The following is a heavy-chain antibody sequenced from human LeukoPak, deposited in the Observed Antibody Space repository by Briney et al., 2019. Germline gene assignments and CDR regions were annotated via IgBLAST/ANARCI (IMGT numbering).Heavy chain of an antibody. D-gene: IGHD1-14*01. Sequence: GASVKVSCKTSGYSFTSHGISWVRQAPGQGLEWMGWISGYNGNTNYAQKFQGRVTMTTDASTRTAHMEVRGLRSDDTAVYYCARGGWTTGIDYWGQGTLVTVSS. V-gene: IGHV1-18*01. J-gene: IGHJ4*02. CDR3: ARGGWTTGIDY. CDR2: ISGYNGNT. CDR1: GYSFTSHG.